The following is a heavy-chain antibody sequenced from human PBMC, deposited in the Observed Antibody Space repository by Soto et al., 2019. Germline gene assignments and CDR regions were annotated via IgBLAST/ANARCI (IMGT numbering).Heavy chain of an antibody. CDR2: INSSSSYI. CDR3: ARETYYYDSSGYYAY. Sequence: EVQLVESGGGLVKPGGSLRLSCAASGFTFSSYSMNWVRQAPGKGLEGGSSINSSSSYIYYADSVKGRFTISRDNAKNSLSLQMNSLRAEDTAVYYCARETYYYDSSGYYAYWGQGTLVTVSS. D-gene: IGHD3-22*01. CDR1: GFTFSSYS. J-gene: IGHJ4*02. V-gene: IGHV3-21*01.